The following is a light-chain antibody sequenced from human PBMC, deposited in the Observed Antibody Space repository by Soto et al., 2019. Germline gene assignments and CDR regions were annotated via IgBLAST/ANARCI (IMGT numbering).Light chain of an antibody. V-gene: IGLV2-18*02. CDR2: EVS. CDR3: NSYTSGSTPDV. CDR1: SSDVGSYNR. J-gene: IGLJ1*01. Sequence: QSALTQPPSVSGSPGQSVTISCTGTSSDVGSYNRVSWYQQPPGTAPKLMIYEVSNRPSGVPNRFSGSKSGNTASLTISGLQAEDEADYYCNSYTSGSTPDVFGTGTKLTVL.